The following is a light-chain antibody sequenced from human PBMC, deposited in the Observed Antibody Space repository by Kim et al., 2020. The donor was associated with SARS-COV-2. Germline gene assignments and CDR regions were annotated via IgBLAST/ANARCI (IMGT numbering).Light chain of an antibody. CDR3: QVWDRSTAV. V-gene: IGLV3-1*01. Sequence: SYELTQPPSVSVSPGQTASITCSGDKLGDKYAFWYQQKPGQSPVLVIYQDNKRPSGIPERFSGSNSANTATLTISGTQAMDEADYYCQVWDRSTAVFGGG. CDR1: KLGDKY. CDR2: QDN. J-gene: IGLJ2*01.